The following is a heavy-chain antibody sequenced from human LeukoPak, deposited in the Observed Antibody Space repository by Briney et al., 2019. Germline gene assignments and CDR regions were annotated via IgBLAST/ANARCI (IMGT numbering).Heavy chain of an antibody. Sequence: SETLSLTCTVSGGSISSYYWSWIRQPPGKGLEWIGYIYYSGSTNHNPSLKSRVTISVDTSKNQFSLKLSSVTAADTAVYYCARAALLWFGEFHPFDYWGQGTLVTVSS. V-gene: IGHV4-59*01. D-gene: IGHD3-10*01. CDR2: IYYSGST. CDR3: ARAALLWFGEFHPFDY. CDR1: GGSISSYY. J-gene: IGHJ4*02.